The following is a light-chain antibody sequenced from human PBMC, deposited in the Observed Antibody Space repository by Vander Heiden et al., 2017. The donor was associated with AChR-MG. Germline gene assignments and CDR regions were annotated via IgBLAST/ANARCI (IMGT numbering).Light chain of an antibody. CDR2: AAS. CDR1: RDISNY. CDR3: QQLNSFPIT. J-gene: IGKJ5*01. Sequence: IQLTQSPSSLSASVGDRVTITCRASRDISNYLAWYQQRPGKAPNLLIYAASTLQSGVPSRFSGSGSGTDFTLTISSLQPEDFATYYCQQLNSFPITFGQGTRLDIK. V-gene: IGKV1-9*01.